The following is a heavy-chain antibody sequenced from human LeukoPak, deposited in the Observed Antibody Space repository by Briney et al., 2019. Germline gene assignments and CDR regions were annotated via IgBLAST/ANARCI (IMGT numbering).Heavy chain of an antibody. CDR2: INHSGST. V-gene: IGHV4-34*01. CDR1: GDSFSGNY. J-gene: IGHJ4*02. Sequence: SQTLSLTCAVYGDSFSGNYSSWVRQPPGKGLEWIGEINHSGSTNYNPSIKSRVTISVDTSKNQFSMKLRSVTAADTAVYYCAATYYDILTGYYPYYFDYWGQGTLVTVSS. D-gene: IGHD3-9*01. CDR3: AATYYDILTGYYPYYFDY.